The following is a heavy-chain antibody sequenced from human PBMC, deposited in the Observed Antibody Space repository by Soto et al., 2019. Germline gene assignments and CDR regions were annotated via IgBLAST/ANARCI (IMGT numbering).Heavy chain of an antibody. Sequence: GSLRLSCAASGFTFSSYSMNWVRQAPGKGLEWVSYISGSGGSTYYADSVKGRFTISRDNSKNTLYLQMHSLRAEDTAVYYCAKESSHFWSGSSFDYWGQGTLVTVS. CDR1: GFTFSSYS. D-gene: IGHD3-3*02. CDR3: AKESSHFWSGSSFDY. V-gene: IGHV3-23*01. CDR2: ISGSGGST. J-gene: IGHJ4*01.